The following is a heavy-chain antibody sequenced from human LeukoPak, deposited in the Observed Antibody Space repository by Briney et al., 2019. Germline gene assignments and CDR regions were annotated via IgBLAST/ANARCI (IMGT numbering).Heavy chain of an antibody. D-gene: IGHD1-14*01. J-gene: IGHJ3*02. CDR2: IYSGGFT. Sequence: GGSLRLSCAASGFTVSSNYMSWVRQAPGKGLEWVSNIYSGGFTYYADSVKGRFTISRDNSKNTVYLQMNSLRAGDTAVYFCARVRLDRSERNLDAFENWGQGTMGTVSA. CDR3: ARVRLDRSERNLDAFEN. CDR1: GFTVSSNY. V-gene: IGHV3-53*01.